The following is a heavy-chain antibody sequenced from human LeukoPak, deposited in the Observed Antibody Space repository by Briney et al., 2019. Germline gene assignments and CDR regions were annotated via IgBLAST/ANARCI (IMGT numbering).Heavy chain of an antibody. D-gene: IGHD5-18*01. Sequence: SEILSLTCAVYGGSFSGYYWSWIRQPPGKGLEWIGEINHSGSTNYNPSLKSRVTISVDTSKNQFSLKLSSVTAADTAVYYCAWGYSYARYWGQGTLVTVSS. CDR1: GGSFSGYY. V-gene: IGHV4-34*01. CDR3: AWGYSYARY. CDR2: INHSGST. J-gene: IGHJ4*02.